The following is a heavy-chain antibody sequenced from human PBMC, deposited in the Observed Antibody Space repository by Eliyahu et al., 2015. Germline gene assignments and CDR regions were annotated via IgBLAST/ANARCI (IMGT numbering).Heavy chain of an antibody. CDR1: GLTFSGYA. V-gene: IGHV3-23*01. CDR3: AKDDSGSYHFPWFDP. CDR2: ISGSGEST. J-gene: IGHJ5*02. Sequence: EVQLLESGGDLVQPGGSLRLSCXASGLTFSGYAMSWVRQAPGKGLEWVSGISGSGESTKYAVSVKGRFTISRDNSKNMVSLQLNGLRADDTAVYYCAKDDSGSYHFPWFDPWGQGTLVIVTS. D-gene: IGHD1-26*01.